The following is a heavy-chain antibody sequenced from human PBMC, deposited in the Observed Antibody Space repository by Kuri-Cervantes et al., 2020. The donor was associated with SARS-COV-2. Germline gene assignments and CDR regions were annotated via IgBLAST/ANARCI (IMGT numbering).Heavy chain of an antibody. CDR1: GFTFSSYS. CDR2: ISSSSSYI. J-gene: IGHJ6*02. V-gene: IGHV3-21*01. Sequence: GESLKISFAAPGFTFSSYSMNWVRQAPGRGLEWVLSISSSSSYISHADSMKGRFTISRDNAKNSLYLQMNSLRAEDTAVYYCARYYGSGPSGAYYYYGMDVWGQGTTVTVSS. D-gene: IGHD3-10*01. CDR3: ARYYGSGPSGAYYYYGMDV.